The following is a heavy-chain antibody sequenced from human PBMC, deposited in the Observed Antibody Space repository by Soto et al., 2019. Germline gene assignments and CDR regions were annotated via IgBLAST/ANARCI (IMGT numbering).Heavy chain of an antibody. CDR1: GFTFSSHG. V-gene: IGHV3-30*03. D-gene: IGHD6-19*01. CDR3: ASRAVAGTVVSDY. Sequence: QVQLVESGGGVVQPGRSLRLSCAASGFTFSSHGMHWVRQAPGKGLEWVAVISYDGSNKYYADSVKGRFTISRDNSKNTLYLQMNSLRAEDTAVYYCASRAVAGTVVSDYWGQGTLVTVSS. J-gene: IGHJ4*02. CDR2: ISYDGSNK.